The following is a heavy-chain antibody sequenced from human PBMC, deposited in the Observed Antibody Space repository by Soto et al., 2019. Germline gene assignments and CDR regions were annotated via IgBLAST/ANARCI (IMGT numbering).Heavy chain of an antibody. J-gene: IGHJ4*02. V-gene: IGHV3-15*01. D-gene: IGHD6-6*01. Sequence: GGSLRLSCAASGFTFTNAWMSWVRQAPGKGLEWVGRIKSRSDDGTTNYAAPVKGRFTISRDDSNNMLYLQMNSLKSEDTAVYYCTTEASPFDYWGQGTLVTVSS. CDR2: IKSRSDDGTT. CDR1: GFTFTNAW. CDR3: TTEASPFDY.